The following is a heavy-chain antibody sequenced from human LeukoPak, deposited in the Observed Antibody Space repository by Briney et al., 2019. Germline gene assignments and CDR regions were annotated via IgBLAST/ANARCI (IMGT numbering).Heavy chain of an antibody. V-gene: IGHV4-59*12. CDR1: GGSISSYY. J-gene: IGHJ4*02. Sequence: SETLSLTCTVSGGSISSYYWSWIRQSPGKGLEWMGYIHHSGSTNHNPSLKSRVTISVDTSKNQFSLKLSSVTAADTAVYYCARGLSLVGATNDYWGQGTLVTVSS. CDR3: ARGLSLVGATNDY. D-gene: IGHD1-26*01. CDR2: IHHSGST.